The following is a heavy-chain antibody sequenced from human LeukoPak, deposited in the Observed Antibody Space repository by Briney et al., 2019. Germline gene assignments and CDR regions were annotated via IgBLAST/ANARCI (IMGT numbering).Heavy chain of an antibody. CDR2: ISSNGGST. V-gene: IGHV3-64D*06. J-gene: IGHJ4*02. D-gene: IGHD3-10*01. CDR3: VKSGSYYNEPYYFDY. CDR1: GFTFSRYX. Sequence: VQPGGSLILSCSASGFTFSRYXMXXXRQAXXKGLEXVSGISSNGGSTYYADSVKGRFTISRDNSKNTLYLQMSSLRAEDTAVYYCVKSGSYYNEPYYFDYWGQGTLVTVSS.